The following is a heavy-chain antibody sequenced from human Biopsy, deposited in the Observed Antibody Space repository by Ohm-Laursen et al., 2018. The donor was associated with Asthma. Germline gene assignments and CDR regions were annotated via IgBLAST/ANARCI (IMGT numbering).Heavy chain of an antibody. CDR2: INAGNGNT. J-gene: IGHJ3*02. V-gene: IGHV1-3*01. Sequence: GASVKVSCKASGYNFISFAIHWVRQAPGQRLEWMGWINAGNGNTKYSQKFQGRVTITRDTSASTAYMELSSLRSEDTAVYYCARTYYDFLTGQVIDAFAIWGQGTMVTVSS. D-gene: IGHD3-9*01. CDR3: ARTYYDFLTGQVIDAFAI. CDR1: GYNFISFA.